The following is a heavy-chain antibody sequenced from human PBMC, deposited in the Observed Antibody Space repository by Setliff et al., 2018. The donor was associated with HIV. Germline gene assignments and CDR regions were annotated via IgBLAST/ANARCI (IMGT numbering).Heavy chain of an antibody. CDR1: GYSFTNYW. D-gene: IGHD3-22*01. CDR3: ARLSGLYYYDSSGYYYGHYFDY. V-gene: IGHV5-51*01. CDR2: IYPGDSDT. J-gene: IGHJ4*02. Sequence: GASLKISCKGSGYSFTNYWIGWVRQMPGKGLEWMGIIYPGDSDTRYSPSFQGQVTISADKSISPAYLQWSSLKASDTAMYYCARLSGLYYYDSSGYYYGHYFDYWGQGTLVTVSS.